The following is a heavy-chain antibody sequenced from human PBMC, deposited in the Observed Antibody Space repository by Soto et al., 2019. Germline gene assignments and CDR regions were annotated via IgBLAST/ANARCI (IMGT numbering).Heavy chain of an antibody. J-gene: IGHJ6*02. CDR1: GGTFSSYA. V-gene: IGHV1-69*01. Sequence: QVQLVQSGAEVKKPGSSVKVSCKASGGTFSSYAISWVRQAPGQGLEWMGGIIPIFGTANYAQKFRGRVTITADESTSTAYMERSSLRSEDTAVYYCATQGNVVVPAAIRTPYGMDVWGQGTTVTVSS. CDR2: IIPIFGTA. D-gene: IGHD2-2*01. CDR3: ATQGNVVVPAAIRTPYGMDV.